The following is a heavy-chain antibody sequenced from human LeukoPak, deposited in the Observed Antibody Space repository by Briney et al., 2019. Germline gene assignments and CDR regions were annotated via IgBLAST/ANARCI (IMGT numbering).Heavy chain of an antibody. J-gene: IGHJ4*02. D-gene: IGHD6-19*01. Sequence: PGGSLRLSCAATGFTFSSYAMSWVRQAPGKGLEWVSAISGSGGSTYYADSVKGRFTISRDNSKNTLYLQMNSLRAEDTAVYYCAKVKARIAVAGNDYWGQGTLVTVSS. CDR2: ISGSGGST. CDR1: GFTFSSYA. V-gene: IGHV3-23*01. CDR3: AKVKARIAVAGNDY.